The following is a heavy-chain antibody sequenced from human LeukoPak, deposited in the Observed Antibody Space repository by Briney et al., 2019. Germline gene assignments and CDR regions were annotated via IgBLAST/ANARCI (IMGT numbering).Heavy chain of an antibody. Sequence: SETLSLTCTVSGGSISSDYWSWIRQPPGKGLEWIGYIYYSGSTNYNPSLKSRVTISVDSSKNQFSLKLSSVTAADTAVYYCARVLKYYYGSGIYSYYFDYWGRGTLVTVSS. CDR2: IYYSGST. D-gene: IGHD3-10*01. J-gene: IGHJ4*02. CDR3: ARVLKYYYGSGIYSYYFDY. V-gene: IGHV4-59*01. CDR1: GGSISSDY.